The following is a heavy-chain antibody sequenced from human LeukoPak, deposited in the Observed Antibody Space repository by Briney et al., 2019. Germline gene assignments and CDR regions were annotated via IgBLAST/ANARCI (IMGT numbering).Heavy chain of an antibody. D-gene: IGHD6-6*01. CDR3: ARGPNSNWSGLDF. CDR2: ISASGGST. J-gene: IGHJ4*02. CDR1: GFTFSSSA. V-gene: IGHV3-23*01. Sequence: GGSLRLSCAASGFTFSSSAMSWVRQVPGKGLEWVSGISASGGSTSYADSVRGRFTISRDNSKNTLYVQMNSLRDEDTAVYYCARGPNSNWSGLDFWGQGTLLTVSS.